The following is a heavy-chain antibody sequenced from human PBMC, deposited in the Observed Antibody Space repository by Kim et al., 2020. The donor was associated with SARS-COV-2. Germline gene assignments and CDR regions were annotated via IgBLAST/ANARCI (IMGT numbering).Heavy chain of an antibody. D-gene: IGHD4-17*01. Sequence: SETLSLTCTVSGGSISSSSYYWGWIRQPPGKGLEWIGSIYYSGSTYYNPSLKSRVTISVDTSKNQFSLKLSSVTAADTAVYYCARHTSWDYGDGRGWFDPWGQGTLVTVSS. CDR2: IYYSGST. CDR1: GGSISSSSYY. V-gene: IGHV4-39*01. CDR3: ARHTSWDYGDGRGWFDP. J-gene: IGHJ5*02.